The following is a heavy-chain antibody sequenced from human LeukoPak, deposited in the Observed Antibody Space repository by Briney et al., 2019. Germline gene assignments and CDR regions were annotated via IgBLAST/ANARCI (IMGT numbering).Heavy chain of an antibody. CDR2: INPGGSSI. CDR3: ARSNQADDY. CDR1: GFTFSSYW. Sequence: GGSLRLSWAASGFTFSSYWMHWVRQVPGKGLVWVARINPGGSSITYADSVKGRFTISRDNAKNTLYLQMDSLRAEDTGVYYCARSNQADDYWGQGTLVTVS. J-gene: IGHJ4*02. V-gene: IGHV3-74*01.